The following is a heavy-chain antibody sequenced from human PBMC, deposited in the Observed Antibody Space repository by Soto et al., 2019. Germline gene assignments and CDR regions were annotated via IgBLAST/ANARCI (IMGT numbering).Heavy chain of an antibody. CDR3: ARDSDEGGYDYCYNMDV. CDR1: GYTCTSYG. CDR2: ISAYNGNT. J-gene: IGHJ6*03. Sequence: QVQLVQSGAEVKKPGASVKVSCKASGYTCTSYGISWVRQAPGPGREWMGWISAYNGNTNYAQKIQGRDTMTTDTSTSTAYMELRSLRADDKAVYYWARDSDEGGYDYCYNMDVGGKGTTVTVSS. V-gene: IGHV1-18*01.